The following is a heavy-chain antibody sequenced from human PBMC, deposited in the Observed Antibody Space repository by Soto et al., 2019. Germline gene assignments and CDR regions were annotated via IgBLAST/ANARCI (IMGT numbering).Heavy chain of an antibody. D-gene: IGHD6-13*01. V-gene: IGHV3-33*01. Sequence: GGSLRLSCAASGFTFSRYGMHWFRQAPGKGLEWVAVIWYDGSNKYYADSVKGRFTISRDNSKNTLYLQMNSLRAEDTAVYYWARVSRGAAAGTFDYWGQGTLVTVSS. CDR2: IWYDGSNK. J-gene: IGHJ4*02. CDR1: GFTFSRYG. CDR3: ARVSRGAAAGTFDY.